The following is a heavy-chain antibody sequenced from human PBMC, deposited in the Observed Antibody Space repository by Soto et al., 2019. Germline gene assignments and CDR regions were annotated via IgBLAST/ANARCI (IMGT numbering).Heavy chain of an antibody. V-gene: IGHV3-48*02. CDR2: ISSSSSTI. D-gene: IGHD2-21*01. CDR1: GFTFSSYS. Sequence: EVQLVESGGGLVQPGGSLRLSCAASGFTFSSYSMNWVRQAPGKGLEWVSYISSSSSTIYYADSVKGRFTISRDNAKNSLYLQMNSLRDDGTAVYYCARELRDGAFDIWGQGTMVTVSS. CDR3: ARELRDGAFDI. J-gene: IGHJ3*02.